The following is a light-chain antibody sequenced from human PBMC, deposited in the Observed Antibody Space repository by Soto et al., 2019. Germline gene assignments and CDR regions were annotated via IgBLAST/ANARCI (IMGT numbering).Light chain of an antibody. CDR2: EVS. CDR3: SSYITSSAFVV. CDR1: TLDVGGYNY. Sequence: QSALTQPASGSGPPGQWITTPCTGTTLDVGGYNYVSWHQQHPGKAPKVIITEVSNRPSGVSNRFSGSKSGNTASLTISGLQAEDEADYYCSSYITSSAFVVFGGGTKVTVL. J-gene: IGLJ2*01. V-gene: IGLV2-14*01.